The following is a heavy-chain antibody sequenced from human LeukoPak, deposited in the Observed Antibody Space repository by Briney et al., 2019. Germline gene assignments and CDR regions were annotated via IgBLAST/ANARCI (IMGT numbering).Heavy chain of an antibody. J-gene: IGHJ4*02. Sequence: GGSLRLSCAASGFTFSNAWMGWVRQAPGKGLEWVGRIKSKTDGGTTDYAAPVKGRFTISRDDSKNTLYLQMNSLKTEDTAVYYCTTKQQLVFRGVDYWGQGTLVTVSS. CDR1: GFTFSNAW. V-gene: IGHV3-15*01. CDR2: IKSKTDGGTT. CDR3: TTKQQLVFRGVDY. D-gene: IGHD6-13*01.